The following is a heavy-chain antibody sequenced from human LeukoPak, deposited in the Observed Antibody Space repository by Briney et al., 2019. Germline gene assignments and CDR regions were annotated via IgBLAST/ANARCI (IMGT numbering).Heavy chain of an antibody. Sequence: GGSLRLSCAASGFTFSSYEMNWVRQAPGKGLEGVSYISSSGSNIYYADSVKGRFTISRDNAKNSVSLRMNSLRAEDTAIYYCARDRQEQQYNWNNDRFDYWGQGTLVTVSS. CDR1: GFTFSSYE. CDR2: ISSSGSNI. CDR3: ARDRQEQQYNWNNDRFDY. D-gene: IGHD1-1*01. J-gene: IGHJ4*02. V-gene: IGHV3-48*03.